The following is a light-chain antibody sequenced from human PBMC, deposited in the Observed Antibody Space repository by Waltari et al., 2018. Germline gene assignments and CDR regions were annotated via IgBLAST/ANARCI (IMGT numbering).Light chain of an antibody. Sequence: QSVLTQPPPVSGTPGQRVTISCSGSNSNIGGNFVNWYQQLPGKAPKLLIYNDNQGPSGVPDRCAASKSGTSAALAITGLQSEDEADYYCAVWDDSLGGVFGGGTKLTVL. V-gene: IGLV1-44*01. J-gene: IGLJ3*02. CDR1: NSNIGGNF. CDR3: AVWDDSLGGV. CDR2: NDN.